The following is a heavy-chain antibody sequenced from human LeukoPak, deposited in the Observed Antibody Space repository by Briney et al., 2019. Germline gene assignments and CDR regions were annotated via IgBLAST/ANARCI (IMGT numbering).Heavy chain of an antibody. CDR2: MNPNSGNT. V-gene: IGHV1-8*03. J-gene: IGHJ4*02. D-gene: IGHD6-13*01. Sequence: ASVKVSCKASGGTFSSYAISWVRQAPGQGLEWMGWMNPNSGNTGYAQKFQGRVTITRNTSISTAYMELSSLRSEDTAVYYCARDSSSWHLFDYWGQGTLVTVSS. CDR3: ARDSSSWHLFDY. CDR1: GGTFSSYA.